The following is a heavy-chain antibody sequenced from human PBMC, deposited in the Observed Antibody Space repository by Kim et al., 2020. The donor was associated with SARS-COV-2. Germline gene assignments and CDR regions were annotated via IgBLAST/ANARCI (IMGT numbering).Heavy chain of an antibody. CDR1: GFSFSNYE. Sequence: GGSLRLSCAASGFSFSNYEMNWFRQAPGKGLEWLSYISTAGTIYYPDSVKGRFTISRDNARNSLYLQMNSLRAEDTAVYYCARDNSFGGFDYWGQGILVT. D-gene: IGHD3-3*01. J-gene: IGHJ4*02. CDR2: ISTAGTI. CDR3: ARDNSFGGFDY. V-gene: IGHV3-48*03.